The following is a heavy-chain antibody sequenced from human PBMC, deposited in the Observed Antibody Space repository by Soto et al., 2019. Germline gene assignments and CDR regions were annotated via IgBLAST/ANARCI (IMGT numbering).Heavy chain of an antibody. Sequence: SETLSLTCTVPGGSISSYYWSWFRQPPGKGLEWIGYIYYSGSTNYNPSLKSRVTISVDTSKNQFSLKLSSVTAADTAVYYCASGYYYYMDVWGKGTTVTVSS. CDR1: GGSISSYY. CDR2: IYYSGST. CDR3: ASGYYYYMDV. V-gene: IGHV4-59*01. J-gene: IGHJ6*03.